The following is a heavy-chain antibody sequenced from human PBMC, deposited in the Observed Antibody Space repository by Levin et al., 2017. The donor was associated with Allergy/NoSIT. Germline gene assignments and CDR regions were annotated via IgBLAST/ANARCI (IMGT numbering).Heavy chain of an antibody. V-gene: IGHV3-48*02. Sequence: PGGSLRLSCAASGFTFSIYSMDWVRQAPGKGLEWVSYISSSTDTRYYADSVKGRFTISTDNAKNSLYLQMNSLRDEDTAVYYCARDGRDIDYDYYGMDVWGQGTTVTVSS. CDR1: GFTFSIYS. CDR3: ARDGRDIDYDYYGMDV. CDR2: ISSSTDTR. D-gene: IGHD2-21*02. J-gene: IGHJ6*02.